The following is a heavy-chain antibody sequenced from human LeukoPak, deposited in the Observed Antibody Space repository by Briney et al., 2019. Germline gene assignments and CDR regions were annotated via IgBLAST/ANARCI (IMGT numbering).Heavy chain of an antibody. Sequence: GESLKISCKGSAYSFTTYWIGWVRQRPGKGLEWMGIIYPGDSDSRYSPSFQGQVTISADKSISTAYLQWSSLKASDTAMYYCARHGPYGSGSYLHWGQGTLVTVSS. D-gene: IGHD3-10*01. CDR1: AYSFTTYW. CDR2: IYPGDSDS. CDR3: ARHGPYGSGSYLH. J-gene: IGHJ4*02. V-gene: IGHV5-51*01.